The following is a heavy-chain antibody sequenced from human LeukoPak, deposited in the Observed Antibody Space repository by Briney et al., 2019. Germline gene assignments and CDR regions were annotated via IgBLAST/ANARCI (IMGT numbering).Heavy chain of an antibody. Sequence: GGSLRLSCAASGFTFSSYAIHWVRQAPGKGLEWVAVISYDGSNKYYADSVKGRFTISRDNSKDTLYLQMNSLRAEDTAVYYCARATTAMVAGDAFDIWGQGTMVTVSS. CDR2: ISYDGSNK. V-gene: IGHV3-30*01. CDR1: GFTFSSYA. CDR3: ARATTAMVAGDAFDI. J-gene: IGHJ3*02. D-gene: IGHD5-18*01.